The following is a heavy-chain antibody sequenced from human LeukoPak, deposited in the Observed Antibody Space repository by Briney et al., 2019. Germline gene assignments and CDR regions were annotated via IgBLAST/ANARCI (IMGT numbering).Heavy chain of an antibody. Sequence: GGSLRLSCAASGFTFTNYAMSWVRQAPGKGLEWVSGISGGGGSTYYADSVKGRFTISKDNSKNTLYLQMNSLRAEDTAVYYCARDKIGIDSSGWNWFDPWGQGTLVTVSS. CDR2: ISGGGGST. J-gene: IGHJ5*02. D-gene: IGHD6-19*01. CDR1: GFTFTNYA. V-gene: IGHV3-23*01. CDR3: ARDKIGIDSSGWNWFDP.